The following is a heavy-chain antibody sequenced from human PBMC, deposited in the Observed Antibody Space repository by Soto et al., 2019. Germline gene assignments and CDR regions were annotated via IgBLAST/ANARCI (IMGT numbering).Heavy chain of an antibody. J-gene: IGHJ4*02. D-gene: IGHD3-22*01. V-gene: IGHV3-30-3*01. CDR3: ARSWVVITTPPGY. Sequence: LRLSCAASGFTFSSYAMHWVRQAPGKGLEWVAVISYDGSNKYYADSVKGRFTISRDNSKNTLYLQMNSLRAEDTAVYYCARSWVVITTPPGYWGQGTLVTVSS. CDR2: ISYDGSNK. CDR1: GFTFSSYA.